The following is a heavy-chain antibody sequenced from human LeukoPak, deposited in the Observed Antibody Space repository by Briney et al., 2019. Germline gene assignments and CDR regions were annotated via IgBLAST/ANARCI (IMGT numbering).Heavy chain of an antibody. D-gene: IGHD6-13*01. J-gene: IGHJ4*02. Sequence: PSETLSLTCTVSGGSISSYYWSWIRQPPRKGLEWIGYIYYSGSTNYNPSLKSRVTISVDTSKNQFSLKLSSVTAADTAVYYCAGYSSSWYVGIDYWGQGTLVTVSS. CDR2: IYYSGST. CDR3: AGYSSSWYVGIDY. V-gene: IGHV4-59*01. CDR1: GGSISSYY.